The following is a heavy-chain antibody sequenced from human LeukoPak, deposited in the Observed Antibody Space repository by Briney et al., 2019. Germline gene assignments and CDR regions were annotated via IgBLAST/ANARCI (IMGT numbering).Heavy chain of an antibody. D-gene: IGHD3-16*02. V-gene: IGHV4-59*01. Sequence: SETLSLTCTVSGGSISSSYWSWIRQPPGKGLEWIGYIFYSGSTNYNPSLKSRVTISVDTSKNQFSLKLSSVTAADTAVYYCARDLSGRGYPQVWGQGTLVTVSS. CDR3: ARDLSGRGYPQV. J-gene: IGHJ4*02. CDR1: GGSISSSY. CDR2: IFYSGST.